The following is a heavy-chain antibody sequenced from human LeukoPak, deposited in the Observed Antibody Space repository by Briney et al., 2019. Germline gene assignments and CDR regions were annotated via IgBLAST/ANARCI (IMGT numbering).Heavy chain of an antibody. CDR1: GFTFRSYG. J-gene: IGHJ4*02. CDR2: IWYDGSNK. Sequence: GGSLRLSCAASGFTFRSYGMHWVRQAPGKGLEWVAVIWYDGSNKYYADSVKGRFTISRDNAKNSLYLQMNSLRDEDTAVYYCARRGNYDSSFDYWGQGTLVTVSS. V-gene: IGHV3-33*01. D-gene: IGHD3-22*01. CDR3: ARRGNYDSSFDY.